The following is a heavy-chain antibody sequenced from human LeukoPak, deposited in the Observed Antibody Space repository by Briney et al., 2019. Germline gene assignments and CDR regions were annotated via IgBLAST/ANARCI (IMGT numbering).Heavy chain of an antibody. J-gene: IGHJ4*02. Sequence: PGGSLRLSCVASGFTFSSYAMSWVRQAPGKGLEWVSSISGSGGSTYYADSVKGRFTISRDNSKNTLYLQMNSLRAEDTAVYYCARDRGSSGFFDYWGQGTLVTVSS. D-gene: IGHD3-22*01. V-gene: IGHV3-23*01. CDR2: ISGSGGST. CDR3: ARDRGSSGFFDY. CDR1: GFTFSSYA.